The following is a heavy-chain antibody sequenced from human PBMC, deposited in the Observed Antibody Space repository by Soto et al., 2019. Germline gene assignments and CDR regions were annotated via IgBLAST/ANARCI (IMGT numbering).Heavy chain of an antibody. CDR3: TRADYDGSGSYDRLDTEIDY. Sequence: QVQLVESGGGVVQPGRSLRLSCAASGFTFSSYGMHWGRQATGKGLEWVAVISYDGSNKYYADSVKGRFTISRDNSKNTLYLQMNSMRAEDTAVYYCTRADYDGSGSYDRLDTEIDYWGQGTLVTVS. J-gene: IGHJ4*02. CDR1: GFTFSSYG. V-gene: IGHV3-30*03. D-gene: IGHD3-10*01. CDR2: ISYDGSNK.